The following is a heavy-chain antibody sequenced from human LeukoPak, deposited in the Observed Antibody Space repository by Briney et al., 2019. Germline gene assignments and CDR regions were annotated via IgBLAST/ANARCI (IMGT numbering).Heavy chain of an antibody. CDR1: GFTFTSYG. Sequence: ASVKVSCKASGFTFTSYGISWVRQASGQGLEWMGWISAYNGNTNYTQKLQGRVTMTTDTSTSTAYMELRSLRSDDTAVYYCARDLARIIPAATTFDYWGQGTLVTVSS. CDR3: ARDLARIIPAATTFDY. D-gene: IGHD2-2*01. CDR2: ISAYNGNT. V-gene: IGHV1-18*01. J-gene: IGHJ4*02.